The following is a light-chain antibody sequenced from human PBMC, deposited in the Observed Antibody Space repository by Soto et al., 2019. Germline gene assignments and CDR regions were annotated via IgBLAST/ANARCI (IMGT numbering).Light chain of an antibody. J-gene: IGKJ4*01. CDR1: QGISSY. CDR3: QQLNSYPPP. Sequence: IQLTQSPSSLSASVGDRVTITCRASQGISSYLAWYQQKPGKAPKLLIYAASTLQSGVPSRLSGSGSGTDVTLTINSLQPEDFATYYCQQLNSYPPPFGGGTKVEIK. CDR2: AAS. V-gene: IGKV1-9*01.